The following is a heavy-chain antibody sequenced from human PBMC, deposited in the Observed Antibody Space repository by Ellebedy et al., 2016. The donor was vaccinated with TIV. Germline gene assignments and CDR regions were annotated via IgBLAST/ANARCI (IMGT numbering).Heavy chain of an antibody. V-gene: IGHV3-23*01. D-gene: IGHD4-17*01. CDR3: AKDRVGVTVTPAAD. Sequence: GGSLRLXXRDSGLAFFSYAMSWVRQAPGKGPEWVSGITGNGADPYYADSVKGRFTISRDNSRNTVYLQMRSLRDEDTAVYYCAKDRVGVTVTPAADWGRGTLVTVSA. J-gene: IGHJ4*02. CDR2: ITGNGADP. CDR1: GLAFFSYA.